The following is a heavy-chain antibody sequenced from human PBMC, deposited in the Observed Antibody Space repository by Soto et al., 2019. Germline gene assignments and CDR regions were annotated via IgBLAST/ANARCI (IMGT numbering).Heavy chain of an antibody. CDR1: GGSFSGYY. CDR2: INHSGST. CDR3: ARGHGGVRGALGY. V-gene: IGHV4-34*01. J-gene: IGHJ4*02. D-gene: IGHD3-10*01. Sequence: SETLSLTCAVYGGSFSGYYWSWIRQPPGKGLEWIGEINHSGSTNYNPSLKSRVTISVDTSKNQFSLKLSSVTAAGTAVYYCARGHGGVRGALGYWGQGTLVTVSS.